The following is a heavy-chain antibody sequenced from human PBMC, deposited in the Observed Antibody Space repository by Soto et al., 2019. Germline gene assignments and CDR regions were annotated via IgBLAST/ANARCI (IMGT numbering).Heavy chain of an antibody. D-gene: IGHD6-19*01. CDR2: ISGSGGST. J-gene: IGHJ5*02. CDR3: AKVPGSSGWSHWFDP. Sequence: EVQLLESGGGLVQPGGSLRLSCAASGFTFISYAMSWVRQAPGKGLEWVSAISGSGGSTYYADSVKGRFTISRDNSKNTLYLQMNSLRAEDTAVYYCAKVPGSSGWSHWFDPWGQGTLVTVSS. V-gene: IGHV3-23*01. CDR1: GFTFISYA.